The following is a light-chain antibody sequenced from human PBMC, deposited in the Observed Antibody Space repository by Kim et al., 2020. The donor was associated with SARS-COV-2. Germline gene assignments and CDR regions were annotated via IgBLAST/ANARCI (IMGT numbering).Light chain of an antibody. J-gene: IGKJ1*01. V-gene: IGKV1-5*03. CDR1: QSINSW. Sequence: DIQMTQSPSTLSASVGDRVAITCRASQSINSWLAWYQQKPGKAPKLLIYEASSLESGVPSRFSGSESGTEFTLTICSLQPDDIATYYCHQYNAYSWTFGQGTKVDIK. CDR3: HQYNAYSWT. CDR2: EAS.